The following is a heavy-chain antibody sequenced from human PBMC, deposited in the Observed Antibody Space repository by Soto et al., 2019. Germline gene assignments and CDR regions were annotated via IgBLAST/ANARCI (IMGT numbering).Heavy chain of an antibody. CDR2: ISYDGTNK. V-gene: IGHV3-30-3*01. CDR1: GFSFSISP. CDR3: ARDPKTSGGQHWAFNYFDS. J-gene: IGHJ4*02. Sequence: GGSLRLSCAASGFSFSISPMHWVRQAPGKGPEWVALISYDGTNKFYADPVKGRFTISRDNSKSTLYLQVDSLRPEDAAVYYCARDPKTSGGQHWAFNYFDSWGQGTLVTVSS. D-gene: IGHD7-27*01.